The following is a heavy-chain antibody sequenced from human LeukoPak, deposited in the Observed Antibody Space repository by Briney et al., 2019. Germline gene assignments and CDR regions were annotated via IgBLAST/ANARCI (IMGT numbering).Heavy chain of an antibody. CDR2: ISGSGDST. Sequence: GGSLRLSCAASGFTFSSYGMTWVRQAPGKGLEWVSAISGSGDSTYYADSVKGRFTISRDNSKNTLYLQMHSPRAEDTAVYYCAKGRYYYGSGSYNFDYYYMDVWGKGTTVIISS. V-gene: IGHV3-23*01. CDR3: AKGRYYYGSGSYNFDYYYMDV. J-gene: IGHJ6*03. D-gene: IGHD3-10*01. CDR1: GFTFSSYG.